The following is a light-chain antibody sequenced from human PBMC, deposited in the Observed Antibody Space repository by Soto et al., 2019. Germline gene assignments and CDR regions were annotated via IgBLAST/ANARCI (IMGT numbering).Light chain of an antibody. Sequence: IVMTQSPATLSVSPGERATLFCRASQSISSSLAWYQQKPGQAPRLLIYGASTRATGVPARFSGSGSRTEFTLTISSLQSEDFAVYYCQQYNNWPPITFGQGTRLEIK. V-gene: IGKV3-15*01. CDR1: QSISSS. CDR2: GAS. CDR3: QQYNNWPPIT. J-gene: IGKJ5*01.